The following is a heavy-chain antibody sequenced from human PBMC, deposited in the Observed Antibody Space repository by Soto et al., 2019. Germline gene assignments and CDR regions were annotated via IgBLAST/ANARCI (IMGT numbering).Heavy chain of an antibody. V-gene: IGHV1-69*13. D-gene: IGHD3-22*01. CDR3: ARVDEYYHDSSGEVDAFDI. CDR1: GGTFSSYA. CDR2: IIPIFGTA. J-gene: IGHJ3*02. Sequence: GASVKVSCKASGGTFSSYAISWVRQAPGQGLEWMGGIIPIFGTANYAQKFQGRVTITADESTSTAYMELSSLRSEDTAVYYCARVDEYYHDSSGEVDAFDIWGQGTMVTV.